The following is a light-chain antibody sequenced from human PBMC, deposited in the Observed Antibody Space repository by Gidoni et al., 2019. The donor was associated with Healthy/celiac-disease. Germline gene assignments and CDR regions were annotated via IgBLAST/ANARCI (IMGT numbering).Light chain of an antibody. CDR3: QQYGSSPDT. V-gene: IGKV3-20*01. CDR2: GAS. CDR1: QSVSSSY. J-gene: IGKJ2*01. Sequence: EIVLTQSPGTLSLSPGERATLSCRASQSVSSSYLAWYQQKPGQAPRLRIYGASSRATGIPDRFSGSGSGTDFTLTISRLEPEDFAVYYCQQYGSSPDTFXXXTKLEIK.